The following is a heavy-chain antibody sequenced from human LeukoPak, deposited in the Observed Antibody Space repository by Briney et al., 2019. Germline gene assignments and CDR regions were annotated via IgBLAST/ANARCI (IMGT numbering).Heavy chain of an antibody. CDR1: GYTFTTYY. Sequence: ASVKVSCKASGYTFTTYYIHWVRQAPGQGLEWMGWFNPNSGGTNYAQEFQGRVTMTRDTSISTAYMELSRLRSDDTAVYYCAREYYFDNSGYYGVGDYWGQGTLVTVSS. J-gene: IGHJ4*02. CDR2: FNPNSGGT. V-gene: IGHV1-2*02. CDR3: AREYYFDNSGYYGVGDY. D-gene: IGHD3-22*01.